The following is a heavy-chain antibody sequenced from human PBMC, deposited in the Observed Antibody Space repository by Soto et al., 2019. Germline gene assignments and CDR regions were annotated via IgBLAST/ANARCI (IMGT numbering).Heavy chain of an antibody. V-gene: IGHV2-70*01. CDR1: GFSLSTSGMC. Sequence: GPTLVNPTQTLTLTCTFSGFSLSTSGMCVSWIRQPPGKALEWLALIDWDDDKYYSTSLKTRLTISKDTSKNQVVLTMTNMDPVDTATYYCARMDTMVRGVIKFYYGMDVWGQGTTVTVSS. D-gene: IGHD3-10*01. J-gene: IGHJ6*02. CDR3: ARMDTMVRGVIKFYYGMDV. CDR2: IDWDDDK.